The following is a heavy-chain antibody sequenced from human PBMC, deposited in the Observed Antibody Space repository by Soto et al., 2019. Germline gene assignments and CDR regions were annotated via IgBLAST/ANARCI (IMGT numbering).Heavy chain of an antibody. CDR3: ARSTGLRGWFDP. J-gene: IGHJ5*02. Sequence: GASVKVSCKASGYTFTSYYMHWVRQAPGQGLEWMGIINPSGGSTSYAQKFQDRVTMTRDTSTSTVYMELSSLRSEDTAVYYCARSTGLRGWFDPWGQGTLVTVSS. CDR2: INPSGGST. D-gene: IGHD5-12*01. CDR1: GYTFTSYY. V-gene: IGHV1-46*01.